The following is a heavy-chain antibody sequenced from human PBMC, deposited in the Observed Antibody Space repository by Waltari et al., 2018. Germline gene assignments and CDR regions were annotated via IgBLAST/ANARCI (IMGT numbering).Heavy chain of an antibody. CDR2: IYHSGST. Sequence: QVQLQESGPGLVKPSETLSLTCPVPVYSISSGYYWGWIRQPPGKGLEWIGSIYHSGSTYYNPSLKSRVTISVDTSKNQFSLKLSSVTAADTAVYYCARSIGSSSSWYGYWGQGTLVTVSS. D-gene: IGHD6-13*01. V-gene: IGHV4-38-2*01. J-gene: IGHJ4*02. CDR3: ARSIGSSSSWYGY. CDR1: VYSISSGYY.